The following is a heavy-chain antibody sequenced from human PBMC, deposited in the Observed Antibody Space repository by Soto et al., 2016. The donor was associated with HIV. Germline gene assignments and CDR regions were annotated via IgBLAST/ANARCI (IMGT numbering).Heavy chain of an antibody. D-gene: IGHD3-10*01. CDR1: GFTFDDYG. J-gene: IGHJ6*02. CDR2: INWNGGST. CDR3: ARDRGYYYGSGSSKAVYYYGMDV. Sequence: EVQLVESGGGVVRPGGSLRLSCAASGFTFDDYGMSWVRQAPGKGLKWVSGINWNGGSTSYADSVKGRFTISRDNAKNSLYLQMNSLRAEDTALYYRARDRGYYYGSGSSKAVYYYGMDVWGQGTTVTVSS. V-gene: IGHV3-20*04.